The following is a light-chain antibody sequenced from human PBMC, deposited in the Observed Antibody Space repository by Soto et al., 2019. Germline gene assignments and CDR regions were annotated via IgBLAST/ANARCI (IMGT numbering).Light chain of an antibody. Sequence: QAVVTQPPSASGTPGQRVTISCSGSSSNIGSNTVNWYQQLPGTAPKLLIYSNNQRPSGVPDRFSGSKSGTSASLAFSGLQSEDEADYYCAAWDDSLNGVVFGGGTKVTVL. J-gene: IGLJ2*01. CDR1: SSNIGSNT. CDR3: AAWDDSLNGVV. CDR2: SNN. V-gene: IGLV1-44*01.